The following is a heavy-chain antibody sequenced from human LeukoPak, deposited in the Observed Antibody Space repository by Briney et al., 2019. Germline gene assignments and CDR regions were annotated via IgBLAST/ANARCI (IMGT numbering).Heavy chain of an antibody. CDR2: IYTSGST. CDR3: ARTPLMESYYYYMDV. CDR1: GGSISSYY. Sequence: PSETLSLTCTVSGGSISSYYWSWIRQPAGKGLEWIGRIYTSGSTNYNPSLKSRVTMSVDTSKNQFSLKLSSVTAADTAVYYCARTPLMESYYYYMDVWGKGTTVTVSS. J-gene: IGHJ6*03. V-gene: IGHV4-4*07. D-gene: IGHD2-8*01.